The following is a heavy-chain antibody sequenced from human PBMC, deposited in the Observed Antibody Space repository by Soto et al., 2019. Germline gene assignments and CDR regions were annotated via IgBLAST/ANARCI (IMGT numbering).Heavy chain of an antibody. CDR2: INPNSGGT. D-gene: IGHD3-10*01. V-gene: IGHV1-2*02. Sequence: QVQLVQSGAEVKKPGASVKVSCKASGYTFTGYYMHWVRQAPGQGLEWMGWINPNSGGTNYAQKCQGRVTMTRDTSISTAYMEVSRLRSDDTAVYYCARVLQYYNYGMDVWGQGTTVTVSS. CDR1: GYTFTGYY. CDR3: ARVLQYYNYGMDV. J-gene: IGHJ6*02.